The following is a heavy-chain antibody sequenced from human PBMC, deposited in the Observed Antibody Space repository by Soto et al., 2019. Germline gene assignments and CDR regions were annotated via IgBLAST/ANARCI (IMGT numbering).Heavy chain of an antibody. CDR2: INQSGST. CDR3: ARRFSGTGRYFDY. V-gene: IGHV4-34*02. Sequence: QVQLQQWGAGLLKPSETLSLSCAVYGASFSGYYWNWIRQPPGKGLEWIGEINQSGSTNYSPSLMTRVTISVDTSKKQFSLRVSSVTAADTAVYYCARRFSGTGRYFDYWGQGTLVTVSS. CDR1: GASFSGYY. J-gene: IGHJ4*02. D-gene: IGHD1-1*01.